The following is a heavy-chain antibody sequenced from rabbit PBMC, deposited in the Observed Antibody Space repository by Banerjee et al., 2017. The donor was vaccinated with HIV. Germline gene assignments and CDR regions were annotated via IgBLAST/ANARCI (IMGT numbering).Heavy chain of an antibody. V-gene: IGHV1S45*01. CDR2: INIGSDST. CDR3: ARTSSDWGGWGGTRLDL. D-gene: IGHD4-1*01. Sequence: QEQLEESGGDLVKPEGSLTLTCTASGFSFSSSYWISWVRQAPGKGLEWIGCINIGSDSTYYASWAKGRFTISKTSSTTVTLQMTSLTAADTATYFCARTSSDWGGWGGTRLDLWGPGTLVTVS. J-gene: IGHJ6*01. CDR1: GFSFSSSYW.